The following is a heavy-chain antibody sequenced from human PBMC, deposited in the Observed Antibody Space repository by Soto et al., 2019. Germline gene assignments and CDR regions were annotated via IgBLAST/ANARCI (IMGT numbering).Heavy chain of an antibody. V-gene: IGHV3-33*01. D-gene: IGHD4-17*01. J-gene: IGHJ4*02. CDR2: IGYDGSNK. CDR3: ARDPDYGDYVLFDY. Sequence: QVQLVESGGGVVQPGRSLRLSCAASGFTFSSYGMHWVRQAPGKGLEWVAVIGYDGSNKYYADSVKGRLTISRDNSKNTLYLQMNSLRAEDTAVYYCARDPDYGDYVLFDYWGQGTLVTVSS. CDR1: GFTFSSYG.